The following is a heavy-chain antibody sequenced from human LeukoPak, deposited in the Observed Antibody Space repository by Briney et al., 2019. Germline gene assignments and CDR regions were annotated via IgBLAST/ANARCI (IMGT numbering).Heavy chain of an antibody. CDR1: GGSFSGYY. CDR2: IYYSGST. Sequence: PSETLSLTCAVYGGSFSGYYWSWIRQHPGKGLEWIGYIYYSGSTYYNPSLKSRVTISVDTSKNQFSLKLSSVTAADTAVYYCARDEGYYGDSWYFQHWGQGTLVTVSS. J-gene: IGHJ1*01. D-gene: IGHD4-17*01. CDR3: ARDEGYYGDSWYFQH. V-gene: IGHV4-31*11.